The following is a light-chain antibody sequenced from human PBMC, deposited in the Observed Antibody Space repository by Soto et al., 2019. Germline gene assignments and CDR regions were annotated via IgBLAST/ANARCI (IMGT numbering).Light chain of an antibody. Sequence: IVLTKSPGPLSLSPGDRAPLHCRSSQSISSSYLAWYQQNPAQAHRPFIYGASSRATGIPDRFSGTGSGTDFTLTISRLEPADFAVYDCQQYGSSPPCTFGQGTKVEIK. CDR3: QQYGSSPPCT. CDR1: QSISSSY. J-gene: IGKJ2*02. V-gene: IGKV3-20*01. CDR2: GAS.